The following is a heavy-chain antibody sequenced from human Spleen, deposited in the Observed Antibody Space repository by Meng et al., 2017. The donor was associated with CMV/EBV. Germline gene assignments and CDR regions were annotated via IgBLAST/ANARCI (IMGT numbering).Heavy chain of an antibody. D-gene: IGHD2-2*02. V-gene: IGHV1-69*04. Sequence: WVRQAPGQGLEWMGRIIPILGIANYAQKFQGRVTITADKSTSTAYMELSSLRSEDTAVYYCARDHRPVQRYCSSTNCYRGDPYYFDYWGQGTLVTVSS. J-gene: IGHJ4*02. CDR3: ARDHRPVQRYCSSTNCYRGDPYYFDY. CDR2: IIPILGIA.